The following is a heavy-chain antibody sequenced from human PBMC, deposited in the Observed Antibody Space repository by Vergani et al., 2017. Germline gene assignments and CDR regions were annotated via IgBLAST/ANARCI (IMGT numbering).Heavy chain of an antibody. CDR2: ISYDGSNK. CDR3: ARDTVGGPFDY. Sequence: QVQLVESGGGVVQPGRSLRLSCAASGFTFSSYGMHWVRQAPGKGLEWVAVISYDGSNKYYADSVKGRFTISRDNSKNTLYLQMNSLRAEDTAVYYCARDTVGGPFDYWGQGTLVTVSS. V-gene: IGHV3-30*03. D-gene: IGHD1-26*01. J-gene: IGHJ4*02. CDR1: GFTFSSYG.